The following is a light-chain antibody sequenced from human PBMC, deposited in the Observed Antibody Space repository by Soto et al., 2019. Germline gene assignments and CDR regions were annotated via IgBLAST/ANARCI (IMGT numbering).Light chain of an antibody. V-gene: IGLV2-14*01. Sequence: QSALTQPASVSGSPGQSITISCTGTSSDVGGYNYVSWYQQHPGKAPKLMIYEVSNRPSGVSNRFSGSKSGNTASLTISGLQAEDEADYYCSSYTSSSNLNFGGGTKVTVL. J-gene: IGLJ2*01. CDR1: SSDVGGYNY. CDR3: SSYTSSSNLN. CDR2: EVS.